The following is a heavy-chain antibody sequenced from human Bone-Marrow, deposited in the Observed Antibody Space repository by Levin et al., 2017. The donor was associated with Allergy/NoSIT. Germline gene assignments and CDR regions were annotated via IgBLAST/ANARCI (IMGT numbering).Heavy chain of an antibody. CDR1: GGSIISTSYY. CDR2: LYYSGTT. V-gene: IGHV4-39*01. J-gene: IGHJ6*03. Sequence: SQTLSLTCTVSGGSIISTSYYRGWIRQPPGKGLEWIGTLYYSGTTYYKPSLWSRVTISVDTSKNQFSLRLTSLTAADTAVYYCASGAADAYHMDVWGTGTTVTVSS. CDR3: ASGAADAYHMDV. D-gene: IGHD5-24*01.